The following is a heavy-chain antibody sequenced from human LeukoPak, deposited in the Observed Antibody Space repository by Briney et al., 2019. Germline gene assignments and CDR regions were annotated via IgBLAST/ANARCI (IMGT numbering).Heavy chain of an antibody. V-gene: IGHV1-69*13. CDR2: IIPIFGTA. J-gene: IGHJ4*02. Sequence: SAKVSCKASGGTFSSYAISWVRQAPGQGLEWMGGIIPIFGTANYAQKFQGRVTITADESTSTAYMELSSLRSEDTAVYYCARGGFIVPAAPGYFDYWGQGTLVTVSS. D-gene: IGHD2-2*01. CDR3: ARGGFIVPAAPGYFDY. CDR1: GGTFSSYA.